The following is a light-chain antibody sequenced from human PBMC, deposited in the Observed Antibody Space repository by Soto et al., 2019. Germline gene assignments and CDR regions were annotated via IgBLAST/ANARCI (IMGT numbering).Light chain of an antibody. CDR3: QQRSNWPPIT. V-gene: IGKV3-11*01. CDR1: QSVNTY. Sequence: EIVLTQSPATLSLSPGERATLSCRASQSVNTYLAWFQQKPGQAPRLLIYDASNRAPGIPARFSGSGSGTDFSLIISSLEPEDFAVYYCQQRSNWPPITFGQGTRLEIK. CDR2: DAS. J-gene: IGKJ5*01.